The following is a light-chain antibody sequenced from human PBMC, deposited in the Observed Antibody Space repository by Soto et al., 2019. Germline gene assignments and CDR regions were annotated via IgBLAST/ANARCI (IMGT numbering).Light chain of an antibody. J-gene: IGLJ2*01. V-gene: IGLV1-40*01. Sequence: QAVVTQPPSVSGAPGQRVTISCTGSSSNIGSGYDVHWYQQLPGTAPKLLIYGNNNRPSGVPDRFSGSKSGTSASLAITGLQAEDEADYYCQSYDGSLSGVVFGGGTKLTVL. CDR3: QSYDGSLSGVV. CDR1: SSNIGSGYD. CDR2: GNN.